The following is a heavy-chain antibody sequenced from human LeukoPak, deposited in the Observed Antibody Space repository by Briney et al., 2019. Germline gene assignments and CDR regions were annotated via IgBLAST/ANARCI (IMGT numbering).Heavy chain of an antibody. Sequence: ASVTVSCKASGYTFTSYDINWVRQATGQGLEGMGWMNPNSGNTGYAQKFQGRVTMTRNTSISTAYMELSSLRSEDTAVYYCARAYLRIAAAGTFGYWGQGTLVTVSS. V-gene: IGHV1-8*01. D-gene: IGHD6-13*01. CDR3: ARAYLRIAAAGTFGY. J-gene: IGHJ4*02. CDR2: MNPNSGNT. CDR1: GYTFTSYD.